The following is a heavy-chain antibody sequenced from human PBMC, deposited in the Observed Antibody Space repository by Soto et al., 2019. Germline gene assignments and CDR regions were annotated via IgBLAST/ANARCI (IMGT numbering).Heavy chain of an antibody. CDR1: GFTFSSYN. V-gene: IGHV3-48*01. Sequence: GGSLRLSCAASGFTFSSYNMNWVRQAPGKGLEWVSYISSSGSTIYYADSVKGRFTISRDNAKNSLYLQMNSLRAEDTAVYYCAREYCSSTSCLNWFDPWGQGTLVTVSS. CDR3: AREYCSSTSCLNWFDP. CDR2: ISSSGSTI. D-gene: IGHD2-2*01. J-gene: IGHJ5*02.